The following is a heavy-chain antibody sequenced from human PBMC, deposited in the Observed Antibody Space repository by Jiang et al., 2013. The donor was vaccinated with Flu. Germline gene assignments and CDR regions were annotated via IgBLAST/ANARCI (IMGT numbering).Heavy chain of an antibody. V-gene: IGHV6-1*01. CDR3: VRHPGGRYYFDY. Sequence: QTLSLTCDISGDTVSSNNAAWNWIRQSPSRGLEWLGRTYYRSKWYNDYAVSVKSRITINPDTSKNQFSLQLNSVTPEDTAVYYCVRHPGGRYYFDYWGQGTLVTVSS. D-gene: IGHD3-16*01. CDR1: GDTVSSNNAA. J-gene: IGHJ4*02. CDR2: TYYRSKWYN.